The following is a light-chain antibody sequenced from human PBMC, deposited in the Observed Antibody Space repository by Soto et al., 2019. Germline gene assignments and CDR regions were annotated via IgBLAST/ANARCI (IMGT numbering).Light chain of an antibody. V-gene: IGLV1-40*01. CDR2: GNS. CDR1: SSNIGAGYN. J-gene: IGLJ2*01. Sequence: QSVLTQPPSVSGAPGQRVTISCTGSSSNIGAGYNVHWYHQLPGTAPKLLIYGNSNRPSGVPDRFSGSKSGTSASLAITGLQVEDEAYYYCQSYDSSLSGVVFGGGTKLTVL. CDR3: QSYDSSLSGVV.